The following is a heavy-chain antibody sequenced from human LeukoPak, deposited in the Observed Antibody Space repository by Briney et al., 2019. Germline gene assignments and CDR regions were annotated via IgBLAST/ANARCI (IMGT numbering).Heavy chain of an antibody. J-gene: IGHJ4*02. Sequence: GGSLRLSCAASGFTFSSYAMSWVRQAPGKGLEWVSAISGSGGSTYYADSVKGRFTISRDSSKNTLYLQMNSLRAEDTAVYYCAKARKSGSYTLSFDYWGQGTLVTVSS. V-gene: IGHV3-23*01. D-gene: IGHD1-26*01. CDR3: AKARKSGSYTLSFDY. CDR1: GFTFSSYA. CDR2: ISGSGGST.